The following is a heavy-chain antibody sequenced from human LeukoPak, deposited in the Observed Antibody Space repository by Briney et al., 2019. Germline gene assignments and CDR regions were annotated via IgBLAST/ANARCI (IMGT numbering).Heavy chain of an antibody. V-gene: IGHV1-2*02. D-gene: IGHD2-15*01. CDR2: INPNSGGT. Sequence: GASVKVFCKASGYTFTGYYMHWVRQAPGQGLEWMGWINPNSGGTNYAQKFQGRVTMTRDTSISTAYMELSRLRSDDTAVYYCARIGSGGSRHFDYWGQGTLVTVSS. CDR3: ARIGSGGSRHFDY. J-gene: IGHJ4*02. CDR1: GYTFTGYY.